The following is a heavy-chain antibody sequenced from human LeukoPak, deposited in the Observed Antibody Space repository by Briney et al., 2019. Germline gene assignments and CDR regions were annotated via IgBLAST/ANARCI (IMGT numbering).Heavy chain of an antibody. Sequence: ASVKVSCKASGYTFTGYYMHWVRQAPGQGLEWMGWINPNSGGTNYAQKFQGRVIMTRDTSISTAYMELSRLRSDDTAVYYCARDFDFWSGYYYPDYWGQGTLVTVSS. V-gene: IGHV1-2*02. CDR1: GYTFTGYY. J-gene: IGHJ4*02. CDR2: INPNSGGT. D-gene: IGHD3-3*01. CDR3: ARDFDFWSGYYYPDY.